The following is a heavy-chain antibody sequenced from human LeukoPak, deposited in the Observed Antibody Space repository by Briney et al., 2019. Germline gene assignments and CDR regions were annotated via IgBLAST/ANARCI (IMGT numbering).Heavy chain of an antibody. J-gene: IGHJ6*02. Sequence: PGRSLRLTCAASGFTFSGYGMHWVRQAPGKGLEWVAMIWYDGSNEYYADSVKGRFCISRDNSKNTMYLQMNSLTAEDTAVYYCARDRHHNYYYGMDVWGQGTTVTVSS. D-gene: IGHD1-14*01. V-gene: IGHV3-33*01. CDR3: ARDRHHNYYYGMDV. CDR2: IWYDGSNE. CDR1: GFTFSGYG.